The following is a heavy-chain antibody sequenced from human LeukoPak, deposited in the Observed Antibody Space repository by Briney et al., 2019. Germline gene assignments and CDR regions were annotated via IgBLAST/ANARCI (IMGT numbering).Heavy chain of an antibody. D-gene: IGHD6-13*01. CDR1: GFTFSSYA. V-gene: IGHV3-23*01. CDR3: AKDQGWGSSSWGYAFDT. J-gene: IGHJ3*02. CDR2: ISGSGGST. Sequence: PGGSLRLSCAASGFTFSSYAMSWVRQAPGKGLEWVSAISGSGGSTYYADSVKGRFTISRDNSKNTLYLQMNSLRAEDTAVYYCAKDQGWGSSSWGYAFDTWGQGTMVTVSS.